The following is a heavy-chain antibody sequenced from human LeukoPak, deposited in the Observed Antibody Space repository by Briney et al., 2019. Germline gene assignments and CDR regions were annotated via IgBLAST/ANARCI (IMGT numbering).Heavy chain of an antibody. Sequence: SETLSLTCAVYGGSFSGYYWSWIRQPPGKGLEWIGSIYHSGSTYYNPSLKSRVTISVDTSKNQFSLKLSSVTAADTAVYYCARVGYCSSTSCYAGNEFDHWGQGTLVTVSS. V-gene: IGHV4-34*01. D-gene: IGHD2-2*01. CDR2: IYHSGST. CDR1: GGSFSGYY. J-gene: IGHJ5*02. CDR3: ARVGYCSSTSCYAGNEFDH.